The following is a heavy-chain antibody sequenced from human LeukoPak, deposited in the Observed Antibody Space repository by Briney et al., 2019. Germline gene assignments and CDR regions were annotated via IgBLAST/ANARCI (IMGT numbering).Heavy chain of an antibody. V-gene: IGHV1-69*13. CDR1: GGTLSNYA. D-gene: IGHD6-6*01. CDR2: IITNFGTT. CDR3: ARDPIAARPEDYYYYYGMDV. J-gene: IGHJ6*02. Sequence: GASVKVSCKASGGTLSNYAISWVRQAPGQGLEWMGGIITNFGTTNYAQKYQGRVTITADESTSTVYMELSSLRSEDTAVYYCARDPIAARPEDYYYYYGMDVWGQGTTVTVSS.